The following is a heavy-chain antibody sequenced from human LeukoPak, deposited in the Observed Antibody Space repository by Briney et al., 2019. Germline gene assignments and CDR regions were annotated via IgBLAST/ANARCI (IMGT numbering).Heavy chain of an antibody. CDR2: INPNSGGT. J-gene: IGHJ5*02. V-gene: IGHV1-2*02. CDR1: GYTFTDYY. Sequence: ASVRVSCKASGYTFTDYYMHWVRQAPGQGLEWMGWINPNSGGTNYAQKFQGRVTMTRDTSISTAYMELSRLRSDDTAVYYCARDRILYNWFDPWGQGTLVTVSS. CDR3: ARDRILYNWFDP.